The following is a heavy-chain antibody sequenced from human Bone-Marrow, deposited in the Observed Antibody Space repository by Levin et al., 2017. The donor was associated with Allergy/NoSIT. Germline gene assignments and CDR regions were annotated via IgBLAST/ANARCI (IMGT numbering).Heavy chain of an antibody. Sequence: GSLRLSCAVYGGSFSGYYWSWIRQPPGKGLEWIGEINHSGSTNYNPSLKSRVTISVDTSKNQFSLKLSSVTAADTAVYYCASTVTSFDYWGQGTLVTVSS. V-gene: IGHV4-34*01. D-gene: IGHD4-17*01. CDR1: GGSFSGYY. CDR3: ASTVTSFDY. J-gene: IGHJ4*02. CDR2: INHSGST.